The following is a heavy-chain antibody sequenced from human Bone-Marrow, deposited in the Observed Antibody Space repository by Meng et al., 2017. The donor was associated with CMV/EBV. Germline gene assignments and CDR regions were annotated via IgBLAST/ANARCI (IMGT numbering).Heavy chain of an antibody. CDR1: GYTFTSYD. V-gene: IGHV1-8*02. J-gene: IGHJ6*02. CDR2: MNPNSGNT. CDR3: ARQGGYYDFWSGYHRYYYYGMDV. Sequence: ASVKVSCKASGYTFTSYDINWVRQATGQGLEWMGWMNPNSGNTGYAQKFQGRVTMTRNTSISTAYMELRSLRSEDTAVYYCARQGGYYDFWSGYHRYYYYGMDVWGQGTTVTVSS. D-gene: IGHD3-3*01.